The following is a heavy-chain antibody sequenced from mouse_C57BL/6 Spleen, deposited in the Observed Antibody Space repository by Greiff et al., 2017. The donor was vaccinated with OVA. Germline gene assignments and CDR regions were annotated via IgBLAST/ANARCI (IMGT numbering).Heavy chain of an antibody. CDR2: ISDGGSYT. D-gene: IGHD4-1*01. J-gene: IGHJ4*01. CDR1: GFTFSSYA. V-gene: IGHV5-4*01. CDR3: ARDPRTGTGAMDY. Sequence: EVQLQESGGGLVKPGGSLKLSCAASGFTFSSYAMSWVRQTPEKRLEWVATISDGGSYTYYPDNVKGRFTISRDNAKNNLYLQMSHLKSEDTAMYYCARDPRTGTGAMDYWGQGTSVTVSS.